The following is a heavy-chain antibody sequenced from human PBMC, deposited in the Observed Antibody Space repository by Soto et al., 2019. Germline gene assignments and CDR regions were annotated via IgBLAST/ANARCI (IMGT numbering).Heavy chain of an antibody. CDR1: GGSISSYY. CDR2: IYYSGST. Sequence: SETLSLTCTVSGGSISSYYWSWIRQPPGKGLEWIGYIYYSGSTNYNPSLKSRVTISVDTSKNQFSLKLSSVTAADTAVYYCARAYGGYADYWGRGALVTVSS. D-gene: IGHD5-12*01. J-gene: IGHJ4*02. CDR3: ARAYGGYADY. V-gene: IGHV4-59*01.